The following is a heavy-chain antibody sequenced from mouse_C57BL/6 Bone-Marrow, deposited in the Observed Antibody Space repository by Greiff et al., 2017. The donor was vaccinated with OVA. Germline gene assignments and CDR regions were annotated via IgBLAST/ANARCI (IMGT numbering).Heavy chain of an antibody. J-gene: IGHJ4*01. V-gene: IGHV14-4*01. Sequence: EVKLVESGAELVRPGASVKLSCTASGFNIKDDYMHWVKQRPEQGLEWIGWIDPENGDTEYASKFQGKATITADTSSNTAYLQLSSLTSEDTAVYYCTTLITTVVATNYYAMDYWGQGTSVTVSS. D-gene: IGHD1-1*01. CDR1: GFNIKDDY. CDR2: IDPENGDT. CDR3: TTLITTVVATNYYAMDY.